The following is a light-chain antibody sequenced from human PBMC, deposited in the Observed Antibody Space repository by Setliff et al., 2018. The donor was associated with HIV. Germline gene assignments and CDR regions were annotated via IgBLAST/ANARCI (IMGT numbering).Light chain of an antibody. CDR3: QKYDSVPLT. Sequence: DIQMTQSPSSLSASVGDRVTITCRASQVISNYLAWYQQKPGKVPRLLIYAASTLQSGVPSRFSGSGSGTDFTLTITSLQPEDVATYYCQKYDSVPLTFGGGTKV. V-gene: IGKV1-27*01. J-gene: IGKJ4*01. CDR1: QVISNY. CDR2: AAS.